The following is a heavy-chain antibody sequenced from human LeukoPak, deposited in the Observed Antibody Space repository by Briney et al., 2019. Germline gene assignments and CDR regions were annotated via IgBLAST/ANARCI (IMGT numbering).Heavy chain of an antibody. CDR2: INSDGSST. Sequence: PGGSLRLSCAASGFTFSSYWMHWVRQAPGKGLVWVSRINSDGSSTSYADFVKGRFTISRDNAKNTLYLQMNSLRAEDTAVYYCARGRVDTAMVIAYWGQGTLVTVSS. J-gene: IGHJ4*02. V-gene: IGHV3-74*01. CDR3: ARGRVDTAMVIAY. D-gene: IGHD5-18*01. CDR1: GFTFSSYW.